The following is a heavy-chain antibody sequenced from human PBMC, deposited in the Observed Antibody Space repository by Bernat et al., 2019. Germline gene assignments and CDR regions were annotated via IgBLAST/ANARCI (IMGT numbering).Heavy chain of an antibody. CDR3: GHSRPYNWHAVDV. V-gene: IGHV2-5*01. Sequence: QITLKEPGPALLKPTQTLTLTCSFSSTSGVGVGWTRQPPGQALEWLALIYWNDDIRYSPSLKSRLTISKDTSKSQVVLVMTYMDPVDTATYYWGHSRPYNWHAVDVWVQGATVNVSS. D-gene: IGHD1-1*01. CDR2: IYWNDDI. CDR1: STSGVG. J-gene: IGHJ6*02.